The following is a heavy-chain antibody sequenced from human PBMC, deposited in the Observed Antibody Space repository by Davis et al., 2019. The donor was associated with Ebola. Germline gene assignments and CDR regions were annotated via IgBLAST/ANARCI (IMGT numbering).Heavy chain of an antibody. D-gene: IGHD5-12*01. CDR3: ARGYSGYDSYY. J-gene: IGHJ4*02. CDR2: ISSSSSYT. Sequence: LSLTCTVSARSISSYYWSWIRQAPGKGLEWVAYISSSSSYTNYADSVKGRFTISRDNAKNSLYLQMNSLRSEDTAVYYCARGYSGYDSYYWGQGTLVTVSS. CDR1: ARSISSYY. V-gene: IGHV3-11*06.